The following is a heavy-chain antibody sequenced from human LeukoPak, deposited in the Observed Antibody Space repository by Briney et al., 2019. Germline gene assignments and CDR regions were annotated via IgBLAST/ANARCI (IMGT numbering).Heavy chain of an antibody. Sequence: GGSLRLSCAASGFTFSDEYMSWIRQAPGKGLEWVSYISNSGSYTYYAGSVKGRFTISRDNSKNTLYLQMNSLRAEDTAVYYCTKDRSGATDWGQGTLVTVSS. CDR1: GFTFSDEY. J-gene: IGHJ4*02. CDR2: ISNSGSYT. CDR3: TKDRSGATD. V-gene: IGHV3-11*05. D-gene: IGHD2-15*01.